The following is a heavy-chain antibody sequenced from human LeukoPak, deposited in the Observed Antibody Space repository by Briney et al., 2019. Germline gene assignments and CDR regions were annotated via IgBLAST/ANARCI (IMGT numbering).Heavy chain of an antibody. J-gene: IGHJ4*02. V-gene: IGHV4-59*01. Sequence: PSETLSLTCTVSGGSISSYYWNWIRQPPGKGLEWIGYIYYSGSTYYNPSLRSRVTISVDTSKNQFSLKLSSVTAADTAMYYCARFGSLREPIHDYWGQGTLVTVSS. D-gene: IGHD3-16*01. CDR2: IYYSGST. CDR1: GGSISSYY. CDR3: ARFGSLREPIHDY.